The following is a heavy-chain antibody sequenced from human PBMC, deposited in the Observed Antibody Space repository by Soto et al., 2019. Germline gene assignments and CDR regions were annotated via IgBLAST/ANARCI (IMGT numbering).Heavy chain of an antibody. CDR2: IHHTGST. J-gene: IGHJ4*02. V-gene: IGHV4-31*03. Sequence: LSLTCTVSAGSITSDEYYWNWIRYRPGKGLEWIGFIHHTGSTFYNPSLESRASISIDTSESQFSLNLASVTVADTAVYYCARRPTGSGSSFFDYWGPGTLVTVSS. CDR3: ARRPTGSGSSFFDY. D-gene: IGHD3-10*01. CDR1: AGSITSDEYY.